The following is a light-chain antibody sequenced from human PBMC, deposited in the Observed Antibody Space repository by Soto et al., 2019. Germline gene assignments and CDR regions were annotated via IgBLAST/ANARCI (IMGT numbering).Light chain of an antibody. J-gene: IGKJ1*01. Sequence: EIVLTQSPGTLSLSPGERATLSCRATQSVSNSYLAWYQQKPGQAPRLLIYGASFRATGIPGRFSGSGSGTDFTLTISRLEPEDFAVYYCQQYGSSPRTFGQGTKVEIK. CDR1: QSVSNSY. V-gene: IGKV3-20*01. CDR3: QQYGSSPRT. CDR2: GAS.